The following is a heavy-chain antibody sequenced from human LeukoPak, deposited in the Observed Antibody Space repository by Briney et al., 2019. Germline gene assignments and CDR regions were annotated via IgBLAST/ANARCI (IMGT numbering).Heavy chain of an antibody. D-gene: IGHD3-10*01. CDR3: ARGGYYGSGNDFRFDP. CDR2: IYYSGST. CDR1: GGSISSNSYY. Sequence: SETLSLTCTVSGGSISSNSYYWGWIRHPPGKGLEWIGTIYYSGSTYYNPSLKSRVTISVDTSKNQFSLKLSSVTAADTAVYYCARGGYYGSGNDFRFDPWGQGTLVTVSS. J-gene: IGHJ5*02. V-gene: IGHV4-39*07.